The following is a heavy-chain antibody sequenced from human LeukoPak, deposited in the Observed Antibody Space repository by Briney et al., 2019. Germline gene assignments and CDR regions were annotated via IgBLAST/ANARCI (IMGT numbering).Heavy chain of an antibody. J-gene: IGHJ4*02. CDR3: ARDAGVGWFGELSSGNYFDY. CDR2: IYYSGST. V-gene: IGHV4-59*01. CDR1: GGSISSYY. Sequence: SETLSLTCTVSGGSISSYYWSWIRQPPGKGLEWIGYIYYSGSTNYNPSLKSRVTISVDTSKNQFSLKLSSVTAADTAVYYCARDAGVGWFGELSSGNYFDYWGQGTLVTVCS. D-gene: IGHD3-10*01.